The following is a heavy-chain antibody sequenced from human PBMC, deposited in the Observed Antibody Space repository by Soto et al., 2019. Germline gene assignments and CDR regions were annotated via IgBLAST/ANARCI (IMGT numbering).Heavy chain of an antibody. J-gene: IGHJ6*02. D-gene: IGHD3-22*01. CDR1: GGSISSGDYY. V-gene: IGHV4-30-4*01. CDR2: IFYSGSS. Sequence: SETLSLTCSVSGGSISSGDYYWSWIRQPPGKGLEWIGNIFYSGSSYFNPSLKSRVTMSVDTSKNQFSLKLSSVTAADTAVYYCARDTHSNSSGYYYYYYYGLDVWGQGTTVTV. CDR3: ARDTHSNSSGYYYYYYYGLDV.